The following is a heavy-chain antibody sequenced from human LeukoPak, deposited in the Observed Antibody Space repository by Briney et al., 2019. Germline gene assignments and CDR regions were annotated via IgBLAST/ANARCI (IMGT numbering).Heavy chain of an antibody. Sequence: GGSLRLSCAASGFTFSSYAMSWVRQAPGKGLEWVSAISGSGGSTYYADSVRGRFTISRDNSKSTLSLQMNSLRADDTAIYYCATYRQVLLPFESWGQGTLVTVSS. CDR1: GFTFSSYA. V-gene: IGHV3-23*01. CDR2: ISGSGGST. CDR3: ATYRQVLLPFES. D-gene: IGHD2-8*02. J-gene: IGHJ4*02.